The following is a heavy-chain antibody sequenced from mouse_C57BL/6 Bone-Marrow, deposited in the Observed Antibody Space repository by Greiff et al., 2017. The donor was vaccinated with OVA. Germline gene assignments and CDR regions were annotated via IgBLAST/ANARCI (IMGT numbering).Heavy chain of an antibody. CDR3: ARRITTAAMDY. V-gene: IGHV1-64*01. J-gene: IGHJ4*01. CDR2: IHPNSGST. D-gene: IGHD1-2*01. CDR1: GYTFTSYW. Sequence: QVQLQQSGAELVKPGASVKLSCKASGYTFTSYWMHWVKQRPGQGLEWIGMIHPNSGSTNYNEKFKSKATLTVDKSSSTAYMQLSSLTSEDSAVYYCARRITTAAMDYWGQGTSVTVSS.